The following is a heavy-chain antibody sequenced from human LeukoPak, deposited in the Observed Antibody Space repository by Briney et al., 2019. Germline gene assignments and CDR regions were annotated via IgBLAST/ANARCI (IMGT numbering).Heavy chain of an antibody. Sequence: GGSLRLSCAASGFTFSSYSMNWVRRAPGKGLEWVSSISSSSSYIYYADSVKGRFTISRDNAKNSLYLQMNSLRAEDTAVYYCARDSGGYYDSSGYYDYWGQGTLVTVSS. CDR3: ARDSGGYYDSSGYYDY. V-gene: IGHV3-21*01. D-gene: IGHD3-22*01. J-gene: IGHJ4*02. CDR1: GFTFSSYS. CDR2: ISSSSSYI.